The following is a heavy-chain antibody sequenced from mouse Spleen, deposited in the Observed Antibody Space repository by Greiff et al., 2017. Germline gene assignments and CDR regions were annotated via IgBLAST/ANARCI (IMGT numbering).Heavy chain of an antibody. CDR3: ARGYYGSSYGFAY. D-gene: IGHD1-1*01. CDR1: GFTFSDYG. J-gene: IGHJ3*01. CDR2: ISSGRSTI. Sequence: EVMLVESGGGLVKPGGSLKLSCAASGFTFSDYGMHWVRQAPEKGLEWVAYISSGRSTIYYADTVKGRFTISRDNAKNTLFLQMTSLRSEDTAMYYCARGYYGSSYGFAYWGQGTLVTVSA. V-gene: IGHV5-17*01.